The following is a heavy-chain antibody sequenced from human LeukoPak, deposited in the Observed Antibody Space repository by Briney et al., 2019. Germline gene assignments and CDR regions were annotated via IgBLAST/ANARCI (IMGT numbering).Heavy chain of an antibody. Sequence: PGGSLRLSCAASGFTFSSYGMHWVRQAPGKGLEWVAFIRYDGSNKYYADSVKGRFTISRDNSKNTLYLQMNSLRAEDTAVYYCAKDTKFLIAAAGTKDYWGQGTLVTVSS. CDR3: AKDTKFLIAAAGTKDY. CDR1: GFTFSSYG. CDR2: IRYDGSNK. D-gene: IGHD6-13*01. V-gene: IGHV3-30*02. J-gene: IGHJ4*02.